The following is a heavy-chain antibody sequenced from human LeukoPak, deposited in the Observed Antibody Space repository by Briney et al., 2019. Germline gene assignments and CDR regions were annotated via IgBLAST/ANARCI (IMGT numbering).Heavy chain of an antibody. CDR1: GFTFSSYN. J-gene: IGHJ3*02. Sequence: PGGSLRLSCAASGFTFSSYNMNWVRQAPGKGLEWVSSISSGATYIYYADSVKGRFTISRDNAKNSLYLQMNSLRAEGTAVYYCARAGSSGSGSYRRGSAFDIWGQGTMVTVSS. CDR3: ARAGSSGSGSYRRGSAFDI. D-gene: IGHD3-10*01. V-gene: IGHV3-21*04. CDR2: ISSGATYI.